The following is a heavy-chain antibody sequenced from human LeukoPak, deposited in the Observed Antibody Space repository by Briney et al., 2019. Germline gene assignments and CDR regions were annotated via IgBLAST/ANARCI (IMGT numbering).Heavy chain of an antibody. D-gene: IGHD5-18*01. CDR1: GGTFSSYA. CDR2: IIPILGIA. V-gene: IGHV1-69*10. Sequence: ASVTVSCKASGGTFSSYAISWVRQAPGQGLEWMGRIIPILGIANYAQKFQGRVTITADKSTSTAYMELSSLRSEDTAVYYCARAEYSYVSPYYYYGMDVWGQGTTVTVSS. J-gene: IGHJ6*02. CDR3: ARAEYSYVSPYYYYGMDV.